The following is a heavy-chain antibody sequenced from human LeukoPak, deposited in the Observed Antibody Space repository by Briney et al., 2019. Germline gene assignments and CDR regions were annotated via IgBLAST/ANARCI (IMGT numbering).Heavy chain of an antibody. J-gene: IGHJ4*02. CDR3: ARLWGSSGDYFDY. CDR1: GGSFSGYY. Sequence: PSETLSLTCAVSGGSFSGYYWSWIRQPPGKGLEWMGEINHSGSTNYNPSLKSRVTISVDTSKNQFSLKLSSVTAADTAVYYCARLWGSSGDYFDYWGQGTLVTVSS. D-gene: IGHD7-27*01. CDR2: INHSGST. V-gene: IGHV4-34*01.